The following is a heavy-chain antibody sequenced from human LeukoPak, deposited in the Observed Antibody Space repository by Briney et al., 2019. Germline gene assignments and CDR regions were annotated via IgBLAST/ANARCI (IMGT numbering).Heavy chain of an antibody. CDR1: GFSYSSYA. V-gene: IGHV3-23*01. D-gene: IGHD5-24*01. CDR3: ARAGEMATIFYFDY. CDR2: ISGSGDT. Sequence: GGSLRLSCAVSGFSYSSYAMSWVRQAPGKGLEGVSTISGSGDTYYVDSVKGRFTISRDNAKNSLYLQMNSLRAEDTAVYYCARAGEMATIFYFDYWGQGTLVTVSS. J-gene: IGHJ4*02.